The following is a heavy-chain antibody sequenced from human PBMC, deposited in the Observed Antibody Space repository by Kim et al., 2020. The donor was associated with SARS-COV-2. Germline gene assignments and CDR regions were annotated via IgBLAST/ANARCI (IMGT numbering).Heavy chain of an antibody. V-gene: IGHV4-34*01. Sequence: PSLKSRVTISVDTSKNQFSLKLSSVTAADTAVYYCASQTYDSSGYPNADYWGQGTLVTVSS. CDR3: ASQTYDSSGYPNADY. D-gene: IGHD3-22*01. J-gene: IGHJ4*02.